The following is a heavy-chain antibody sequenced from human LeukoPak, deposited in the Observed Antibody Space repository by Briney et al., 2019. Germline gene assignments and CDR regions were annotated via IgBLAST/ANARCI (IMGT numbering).Heavy chain of an antibody. D-gene: IGHD3-9*01. CDR2: ISSSGSTI. V-gene: IGHV3-48*03. CDR1: GFTFSSYE. J-gene: IGHJ3*02. CDR3: AREGKRYFDWSDAFDI. Sequence: GGSLRLSCAASGFTFSSYEMNWVRQAPGKGLEWVSYISSSGSTIYYADSVKGRFTISRDNAKNSLYLQMNSLRAEDTAVYYCAREGKRYFDWSDAFDIWGQGTMVTVSS.